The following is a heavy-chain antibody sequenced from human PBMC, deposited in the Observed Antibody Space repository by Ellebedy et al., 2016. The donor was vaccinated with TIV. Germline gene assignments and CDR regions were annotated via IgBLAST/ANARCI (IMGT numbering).Heavy chain of an antibody. CDR3: ARAPMVRGVIIPKGIFDY. D-gene: IGHD3-10*01. CDR1: GYTFTNYG. V-gene: IGHV1-18*01. J-gene: IGHJ4*02. Sequence: AASVKVSCKASGYTFTNYGINWVRQAPGQGLEWMGWISPYTGNKNYAQKLQGRVTMTTDTSTSTAYMELRSLRSEDTAVYYCARAPMVRGVIIPKGIFDYWGQGTLVTVSS. CDR2: ISPYTGNK.